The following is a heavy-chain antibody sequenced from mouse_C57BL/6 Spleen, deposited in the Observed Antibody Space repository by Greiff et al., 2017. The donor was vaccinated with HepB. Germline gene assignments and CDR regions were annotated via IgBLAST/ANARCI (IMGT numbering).Heavy chain of an antibody. CDR2: IYPSDSET. D-gene: IGHD1-1*01. CDR1: GYTFTSYW. Sequence: QVQLKQPGAELVRPGSSVKLSCKASGYTFTSYWMDWVKQRPGQGLEWIGNIYPSDSETHYNQKFKDKATLTVDKSSSTAYMQLSSLTSEDSAVYYCARGIITTDWYFDVWGTGTTVTVSS. CDR3: ARGIITTDWYFDV. J-gene: IGHJ1*03. V-gene: IGHV1-61*01.